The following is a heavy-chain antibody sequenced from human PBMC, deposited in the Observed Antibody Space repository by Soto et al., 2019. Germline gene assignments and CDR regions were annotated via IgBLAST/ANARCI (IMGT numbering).Heavy chain of an antibody. D-gene: IGHD5-12*01. CDR1: GGSISSYY. V-gene: IGHV4-59*08. CDR3: ASSGGYSGYDVRSYFDY. Sequence: SETLSLTCTVSGGSISSYYWSWIRQPPGKGLEWIGYIYYSGSTNYNPSLKSRVTISVDTSKNQFSLKLSSVTAADTAVYYCASSGGYSGYDVRSYFDYWGQGTLVTVSS. J-gene: IGHJ4*02. CDR2: IYYSGST.